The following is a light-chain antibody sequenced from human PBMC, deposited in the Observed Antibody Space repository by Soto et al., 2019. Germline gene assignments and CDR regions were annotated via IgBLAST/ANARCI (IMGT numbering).Light chain of an antibody. CDR1: QSIGTY. J-gene: IGKJ1*01. V-gene: IGKV3-11*01. CDR3: QQRSDWTRT. Sequence: EIVFTQSPVTLSLSPGERATLSCRASQSIGTYLAWYQQKPDQAPRLLIYHASNRATGIPARFSGSGSGTDFTLTISGLEPEDFAVYYCQQRSDWTRTFGQGAKVEVK. CDR2: HAS.